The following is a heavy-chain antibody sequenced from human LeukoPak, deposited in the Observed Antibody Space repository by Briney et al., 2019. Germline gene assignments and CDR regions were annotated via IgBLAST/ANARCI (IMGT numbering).Heavy chain of an antibody. J-gene: IGHJ4*02. CDR2: IRFDGTNK. CDR1: GFTFSSYG. Sequence: PGGSLRLSCAASGFTFSSYGMHWVRRAPGKGLEWMAFIRFDGTNKYHADSVTGRFTVSRDNSKNTLFLQMNSLIFEDTAIYYCARDKYVSTISSSWSFAFWGQGTLVTVSS. CDR3: ARDKYVSTISSSWSFAF. D-gene: IGHD6-13*01. V-gene: IGHV3-30*02.